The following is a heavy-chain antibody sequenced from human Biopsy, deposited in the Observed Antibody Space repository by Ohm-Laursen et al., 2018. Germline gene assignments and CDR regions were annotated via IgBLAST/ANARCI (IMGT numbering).Heavy chain of an antibody. CDR1: GGSISSYH. CDR2: VYYTGTT. CDR3: ARDTSGWPRTFDH. Sequence: SETLSLPCTVSGGSISSYHWTWIRQPPGKGLEWLGYVYYTGTTKYNPPLGSSVTMSLDSSKNLFSLRLTSVTAADTAVYYCARDTSGWPRTFDHWGQGTLVTVS. D-gene: IGHD6-19*01. V-gene: IGHV4-59*08. J-gene: IGHJ4*02.